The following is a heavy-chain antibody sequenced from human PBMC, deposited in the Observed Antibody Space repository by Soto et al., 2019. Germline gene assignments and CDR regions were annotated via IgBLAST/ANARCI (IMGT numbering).Heavy chain of an antibody. J-gene: IGHJ6*03. D-gene: IGHD4-17*01. CDR2: IYYSGST. CDR3: ARTVSRRYYYYYMDV. V-gene: IGHV4-59*08. CDR1: GGSISSYY. Sequence: PSETLSLTCTVSGGSISSYYWSWIRQPPGKGLEWIGYIYYSGSTNYNPSLKSRVTISVDTSKNQFSLKLSSVTAADTAVYYCARTVSRRYYYYYMDVWGKGTTVTVS.